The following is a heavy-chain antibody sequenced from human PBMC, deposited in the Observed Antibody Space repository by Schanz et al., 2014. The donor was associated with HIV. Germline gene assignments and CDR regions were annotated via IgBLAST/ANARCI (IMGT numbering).Heavy chain of an antibody. CDR2: IKEDGSVI. CDR3: ARDVGAGANDY. D-gene: IGHD1-26*01. V-gene: IGHV3-7*01. CDR1: GFRFSRDW. J-gene: IGHJ4*02. Sequence: EVVLVESGGGLVQPGGSLRLSCAASGFRFSRDWMTWVRQAPGMGLEWVANIKEDGSVINYVDSVKGRFTISRDNVKNSLFLQTNSLRAEDTAMYYCARDVGAGANDYWGQGTLVTVSS.